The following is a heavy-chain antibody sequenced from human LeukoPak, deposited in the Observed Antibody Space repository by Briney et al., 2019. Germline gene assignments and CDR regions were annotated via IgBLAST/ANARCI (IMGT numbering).Heavy chain of an antibody. J-gene: IGHJ4*02. V-gene: IGHV3-33*08. Sequence: PGGSLRLSCAASGFTFSSYWMSWVRQAPGKGLEWVAVIWYDGSNKYYADSVKGRFTISRDNSKNTLYLQMNSLRAEDTAVYYCARDEANSGYFGGVFPDYWGQGTLVTVSS. CDR1: GFTFSSYW. CDR2: IWYDGSNK. D-gene: IGHD3-22*01. CDR3: ARDEANSGYFGGVFPDY.